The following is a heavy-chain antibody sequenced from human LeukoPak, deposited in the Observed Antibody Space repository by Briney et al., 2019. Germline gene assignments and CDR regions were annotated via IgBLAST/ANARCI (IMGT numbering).Heavy chain of an antibody. J-gene: IGHJ4*02. D-gene: IGHD1-1*01. CDR2: IGSSTSTI. CDR3: ARTGTETTQLHFDY. CDR1: GFTFSSHS. V-gene: IGHV3-48*02. Sequence: PGGSLRLSCAASGFTFSSHSMNWVRQAPGKGLEWVSYIGSSTSTIYYADSVKGRFTVSRDNAKNSLYLQMNSLRDEDTAVYYCARTGTETTQLHFDYWGQGTLVTVSS.